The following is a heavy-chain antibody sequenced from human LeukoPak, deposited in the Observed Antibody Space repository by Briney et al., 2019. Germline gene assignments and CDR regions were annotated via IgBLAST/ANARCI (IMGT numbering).Heavy chain of an antibody. D-gene: IGHD3-22*01. J-gene: IGHJ6*03. CDR3: ARSSEGRYYYDSSGFSYYYYYMDV. Sequence: SETLSLTCAVYGGSFSGYYWSWIRQPPGKGLEWIGYIYYSGSTYYNPSLRSRVTISVDTSKNQFSLKLSSVTAADTAGYYCARSSEGRYYYDSSGFSYYYYYMDVWGKGTTVTISS. V-gene: IGHV4-59*01. CDR1: GGSFSGYY. CDR2: IYYSGST.